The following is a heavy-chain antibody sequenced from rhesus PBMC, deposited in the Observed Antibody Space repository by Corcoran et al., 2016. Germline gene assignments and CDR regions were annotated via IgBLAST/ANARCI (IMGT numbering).Heavy chain of an antibody. CDR1: GYTFTDYH. CDR2: INPYNGNT. V-gene: IGHV1S2*01. D-gene: IGHD4-23*01. Sequence: QVQLVQSGAEVKKPGSSVKVSCKASGYTFTDYHMHWVRQAPRQRLEWMGWINPYNGNTKYAQKFQGRVTMTRDKSTSTAYMELSSLRSEDTAVYYCAREGVYTVTMFDYWGQGVLVTVSS. CDR3: AREGVYTVTMFDY. J-gene: IGHJ4*01.